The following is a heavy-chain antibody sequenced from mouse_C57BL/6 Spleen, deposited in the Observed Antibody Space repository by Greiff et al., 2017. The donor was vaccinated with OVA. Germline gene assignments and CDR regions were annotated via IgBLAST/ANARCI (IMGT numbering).Heavy chain of an antibody. CDR1: GYTFTSSW. Sequence: QVQLQQPGAELVKPGASVKLSCKASGYTFTSSWMHWVTQRPGRGLEWLGRSDPNSGGTKYNEKFKSKATLTVDKPSSTAYMQLSSLTSEDSAVYYCARWFITTVVGDYWGQGTTLTVSS. D-gene: IGHD1-1*01. V-gene: IGHV1-72*01. J-gene: IGHJ2*01. CDR3: ARWFITTVVGDY. CDR2: SDPNSGGT.